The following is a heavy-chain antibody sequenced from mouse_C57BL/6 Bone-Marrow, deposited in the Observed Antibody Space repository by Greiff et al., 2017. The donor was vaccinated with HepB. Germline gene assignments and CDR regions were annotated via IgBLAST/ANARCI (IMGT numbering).Heavy chain of an antibody. D-gene: IGHD1-1*01. V-gene: IGHV1-76*01. CDR2: IYPGSGNT. CDR1: GYTFTDYY. J-gene: IGHJ1*03. Sequence: QVQLQQSGAVLVRPGASVKLSCKASGYTFTDYYINWVKQRPGQGLEWIARIYPGSGNTYYNEKFKGKATLTAEKSSSTAYMQLSSLTSEDSAVYFCARQTFYGSSLYWYFDVWGTGTTVTVSS. CDR3: ARQTFYGSSLYWYFDV.